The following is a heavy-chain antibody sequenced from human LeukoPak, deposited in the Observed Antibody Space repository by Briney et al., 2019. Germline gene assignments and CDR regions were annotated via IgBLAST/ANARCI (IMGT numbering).Heavy chain of an antibody. J-gene: IGHJ3*02. CDR3: ARYCGGDCYSPHDAFDI. D-gene: IGHD2-21*02. Sequence: NPSETLSLTCTVSGGSISSGDYYWSWIRQSPGKGLEWIGYIYYSGSTYYNPSLKSRVTISVDTSKNQFSLKLSSVTAVDTAVYYCARYCGGDCYSPHDAFDIWGQGTMVTVSS. V-gene: IGHV4-30-4*01. CDR1: GGSISSGDYY. CDR2: IYYSGST.